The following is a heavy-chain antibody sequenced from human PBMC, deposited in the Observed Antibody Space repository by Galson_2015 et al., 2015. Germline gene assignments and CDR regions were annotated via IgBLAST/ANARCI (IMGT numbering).Heavy chain of an antibody. CDR1: GYTFTSYA. Sequence: SVKVSCKASGYTFTSYAMRWVRQAPGQRLEWMGWINAGNGNTKYSQKFQGRVTITRDTSASTAYMELSSLRSEDTAVYYCARVEYSSGWYVDAFDIWGQGTMVTVSS. CDR2: INAGNGNT. J-gene: IGHJ3*02. D-gene: IGHD6-19*01. CDR3: ARVEYSSGWYVDAFDI. V-gene: IGHV1-3*01.